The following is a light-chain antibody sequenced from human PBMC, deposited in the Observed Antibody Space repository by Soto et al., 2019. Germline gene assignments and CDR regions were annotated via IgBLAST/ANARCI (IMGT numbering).Light chain of an antibody. CDR2: GAT. J-gene: IGKJ1*01. Sequence: ERGIMHSPATLSVSPGHRVTHSCMSGENVYTHLAWYQQKPCRAPRLLVYGATTRATDAPAKFRGRGSGTEFTLTISSLQYEDFAVYYCQQYKNWPPWTFGQGTKVDNK. V-gene: IGKV3-15*01. CDR3: QQYKNWPPWT. CDR1: ENVYTH.